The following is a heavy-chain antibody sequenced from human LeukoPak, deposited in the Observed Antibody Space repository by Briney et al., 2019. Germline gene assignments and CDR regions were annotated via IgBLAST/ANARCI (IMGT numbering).Heavy chain of an antibody. J-gene: IGHJ6*03. CDR1: GYTFTSYD. CDR3: ARRYYYGSGSYFKLGYYYYMDV. CDR2: MNPNSGNR. V-gene: IGHV1-8*01. D-gene: IGHD3-10*01. Sequence: ASVKVSCKASGYTFTSYDINWVRQATGQGLEWMGWMNPNSGNRGYAQKFQGRVTMTRNTSISTAYMELSSLRSEDTAVYYCARRYYYGSGSYFKLGYYYYMDVWGKGTTVTVSS.